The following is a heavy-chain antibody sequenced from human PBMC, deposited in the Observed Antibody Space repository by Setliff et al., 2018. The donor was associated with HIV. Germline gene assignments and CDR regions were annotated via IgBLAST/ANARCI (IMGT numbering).Heavy chain of an antibody. CDR3: ARGGTSSNWFGP. CDR1: GASISFDT. Sequence: SETLSLTCIVSGASISFDTWSWIRQAPGKGLQWIGFIYNSVTTNYNPSLKSRVTISLDTSKNQFSLKLTSVTAADTAVYYCARGGTSSNWFGPWGQGTLVTVSS. J-gene: IGHJ5*02. V-gene: IGHV4-59*01. D-gene: IGHD2-2*01. CDR2: IYNSVTT.